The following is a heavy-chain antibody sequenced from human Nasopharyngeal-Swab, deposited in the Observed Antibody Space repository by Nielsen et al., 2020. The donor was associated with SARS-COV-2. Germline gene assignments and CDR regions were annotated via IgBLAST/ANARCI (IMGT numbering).Heavy chain of an antibody. CDR1: GGSIRGRDQY. CDR3: ARITFLRGPPFYYYAMDV. CDR2: IYYSGTT. V-gene: IGHV4-30-4*01. Sequence: SETLSLTCTVSGGSIRGRDQYWSSGSQPPAKGLEWIGYIYYSGTTNYSPSLKSRTTISIDTSMNQFSLRLSSVTATATAVYSCARITFLRGPPFYYYAMDVWGPGTTVTVSS. D-gene: IGHD3-10*01. J-gene: IGHJ6*02.